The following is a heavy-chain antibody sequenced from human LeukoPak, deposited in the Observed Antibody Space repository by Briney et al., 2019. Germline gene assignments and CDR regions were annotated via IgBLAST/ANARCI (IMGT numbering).Heavy chain of an antibody. J-gene: IGHJ5*02. CDR2: INHSGST. D-gene: IGHD2-15*01. V-gene: IGHV4-34*01. Sequence: PSETLSLTCAVYGGSFSGYYWSWLRQPPGKGLEWIGEINHSGSTNYNPSLKSRFTISVDTSKNQFSLKLSSVTAADTGVYYCARGDVVVVAATRWFDPWGQGTLVTVSS. CDR1: GGSFSGYY. CDR3: ARGDVVVVAATRWFDP.